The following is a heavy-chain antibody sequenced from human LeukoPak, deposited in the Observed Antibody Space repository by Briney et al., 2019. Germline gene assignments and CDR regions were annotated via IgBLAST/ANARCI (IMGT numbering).Heavy chain of an antibody. D-gene: IGHD3-3*01. CDR1: GGSISSSNW. CDR2: IYHSGST. Sequence: PSGTLSLTCAVSGGSISSSNWWSWVRQPPGQGLEWIGEIYHSGSTNYNPSLKSRVTISVDKSKNQFSLKLSSVTAADTAVYYCARSEDYDFWMGPPFLVYYGMDVWGQGTTVTVSS. J-gene: IGHJ6*02. CDR3: ARSEDYDFWMGPPFLVYYGMDV. V-gene: IGHV4-4*02.